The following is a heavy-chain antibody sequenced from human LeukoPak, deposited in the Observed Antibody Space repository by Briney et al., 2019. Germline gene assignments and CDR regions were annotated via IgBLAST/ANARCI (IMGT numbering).Heavy chain of an antibody. V-gene: IGHV3-30*04. J-gene: IGHJ4*02. D-gene: IGHD3-10*01. CDR2: ISFDESYQ. CDR3: ARDGTYFYGSGTPPFDN. CDR1: GFTFSSYA. Sequence: GGSLRLSCAASGFTFSSYAMSWVRQAPGKGLEWVSVISFDESYQYYADSVKGRFSTSRDNSKNTVYLQMSSLTPEGTAVYFCARDGTYFYGSGTPPFDNWGPGTLVAVTS.